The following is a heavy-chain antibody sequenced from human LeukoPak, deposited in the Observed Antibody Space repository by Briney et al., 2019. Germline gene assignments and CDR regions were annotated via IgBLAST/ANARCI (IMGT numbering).Heavy chain of an antibody. J-gene: IGHJ6*03. CDR3: AREPMASSGYHPTLDYYYMDV. CDR2: IYTSGST. D-gene: IGHD3-22*01. CDR1: VGSISSYY. V-gene: IGHV4-4*07. Sequence: PSETLSLTCTVSVGSISSYYWSWIRQPAGKGLEWIGRIYTSGSTNYNPSLKSRVTMSVDTSKNQFSLKLSSVTAAHTAVYYCAREPMASSGYHPTLDYYYMDVWGKGTTVTVSS.